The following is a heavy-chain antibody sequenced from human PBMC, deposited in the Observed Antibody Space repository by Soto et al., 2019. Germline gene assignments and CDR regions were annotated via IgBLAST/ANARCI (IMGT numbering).Heavy chain of an antibody. D-gene: IGHD2-21*01. J-gene: IGHJ4*02. Sequence: PSETLSLTCAVSGGSISSGGYSWSWIRQPPGKGLEWIGCIHHSGSTYYNPSLKSRVTISVDRSKNQFSLKLSSVTAADTAVYYCARGNVVAIDYWGQGTLVTVSS. CDR1: GGSISSGGYS. V-gene: IGHV4-30-2*01. CDR2: IHHSGST. CDR3: ARGNVVAIDY.